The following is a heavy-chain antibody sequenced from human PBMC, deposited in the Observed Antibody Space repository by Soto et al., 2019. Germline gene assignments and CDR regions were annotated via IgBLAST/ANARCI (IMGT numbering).Heavy chain of an antibody. CDR3: ARIGPLDGVPAAHFYYYYGMDV. D-gene: IGHD2-2*01. CDR1: GFTFSSYG. J-gene: IGHJ6*02. Sequence: QVQLVESGGGVVQPGRSLRLSCAASGFTFSSYGMHWVRQAPGKGLEWVAVIWYDGSNKYYADSVKGRFTISRDNSKNTLYLQMNSVRAEDTAVYYCARIGPLDGVPAAHFYYYYGMDVWGQGTTVTVSS. CDR2: IWYDGSNK. V-gene: IGHV3-33*01.